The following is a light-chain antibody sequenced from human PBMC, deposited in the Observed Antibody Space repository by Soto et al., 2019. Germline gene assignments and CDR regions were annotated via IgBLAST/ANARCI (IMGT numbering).Light chain of an antibody. CDR2: GAS. V-gene: IGKV3-15*01. CDR3: QQYNDNWPA. Sequence: EIVMTQSPATLSVSPGEIATLSCRASQSVRTNLAWYQHKPGQSPRLLLYGASNRATGFPARFSASGSGTEFTVTIDCLQSEDFAVYYCQQYNDNWPACGQGTKVEVK. CDR1: QSVRTN. J-gene: IGKJ1*01.